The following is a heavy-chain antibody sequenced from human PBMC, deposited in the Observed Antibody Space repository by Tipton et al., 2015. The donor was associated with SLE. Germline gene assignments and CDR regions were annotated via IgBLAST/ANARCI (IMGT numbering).Heavy chain of an antibody. CDR1: GYTFRNYG. CDR2: ISPYNGNT. Sequence: QLVQSGGEMKKPGASVKVSCKASGYTFRNYGISWVRQAPGQGVEWMGWISPYNGNTKYGQKFQGRVTMTTDTATNTVYMELRSLSSDGTAIYYSARMFGRPGPPDLDSWAQGPLVTFSS. V-gene: IGHV1-18*01. J-gene: IGHJ4*02. CDR3: ARMFGRPGPPDLDS. D-gene: IGHD3-16*01.